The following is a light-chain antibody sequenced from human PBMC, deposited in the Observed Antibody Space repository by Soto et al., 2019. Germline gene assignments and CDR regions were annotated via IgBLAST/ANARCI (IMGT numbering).Light chain of an antibody. V-gene: IGKV3-15*01. J-gene: IGKJ4*01. Sequence: EIVMTQSPATLSVSPGDRATLSCRASQSVSSSLAWYQQIPGQAPRLLIYDASTRATGIPARVGGSGSGTEFTLTISSLQSEDFAVYDCQQYNNWPPLTFGGGTKVELK. CDR2: DAS. CDR3: QQYNNWPPLT. CDR1: QSVSSS.